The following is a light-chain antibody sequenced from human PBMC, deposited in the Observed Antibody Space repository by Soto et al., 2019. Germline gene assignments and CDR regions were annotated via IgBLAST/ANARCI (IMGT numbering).Light chain of an antibody. V-gene: IGLV4-69*01. CDR2: LNSDGSH. Sequence: QLVLTQSPSASASLGASVKLTCTLSSGHSSYAIAWHQQQPEKGPRYLMKLNSDGSHSKGDGIPDRFSGSSSGAERSPTISSLQSEDEADYYCQTWGTGIRVFGGGTKLTVL. CDR1: SGHSSYA. J-gene: IGLJ2*01. CDR3: QTWGTGIRV.